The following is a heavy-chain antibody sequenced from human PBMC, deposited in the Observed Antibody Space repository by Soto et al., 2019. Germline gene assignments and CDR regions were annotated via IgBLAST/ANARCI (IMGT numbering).Heavy chain of an antibody. J-gene: IGHJ4*02. CDR2: IYYSGST. V-gene: IGHV4-31*03. Sequence: SETLSLTCTVSGGSISSAGYYWSWIRQHPGKGLEWIGYIYYSGSTYYIPSLKSRASISVDTSKNQFSLKLSSVTAADTAVYYCARVQRFDNSGYYNYFDYWGQGTLVTVSS. D-gene: IGHD3-22*01. CDR1: GGSISSAGYY. CDR3: ARVQRFDNSGYYNYFDY.